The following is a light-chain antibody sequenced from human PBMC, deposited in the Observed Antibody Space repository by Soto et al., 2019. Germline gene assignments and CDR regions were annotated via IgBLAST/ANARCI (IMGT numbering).Light chain of an antibody. J-gene: IGKJ5*01. CDR2: DST. CDR1: QSIHTS. CDR3: QQRNVWPPIT. Sequence: VFTQSPATPSLSPGERATLSCRASQSIHTSLAWYQQKSGKPPRLVIYDSTLRANGVPDRFGGSRSGTEFTLTINSLEPEDFAVYYCQQRNVWPPITFGQGTRLEIK. V-gene: IGKV3-11*01.